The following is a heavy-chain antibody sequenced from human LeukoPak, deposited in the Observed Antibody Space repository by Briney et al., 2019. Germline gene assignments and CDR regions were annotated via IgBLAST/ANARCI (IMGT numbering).Heavy chain of an antibody. V-gene: IGHV3-7*01. CDR3: ARDDVYSSGWYYYYYYGMDV. Sequence: GGSLRLSCAASGFTFSNYWMTWVRQAPGKGLEWVANIKQDGSEKYYVDSVKGRFTISRDNAKNSLYLQMNSLRAEDTAVYYCARDDVYSSGWYYYYYYGMDVWGQGTTVTVSS. J-gene: IGHJ6*02. CDR1: GFTFSNYW. CDR2: IKQDGSEK. D-gene: IGHD6-19*01.